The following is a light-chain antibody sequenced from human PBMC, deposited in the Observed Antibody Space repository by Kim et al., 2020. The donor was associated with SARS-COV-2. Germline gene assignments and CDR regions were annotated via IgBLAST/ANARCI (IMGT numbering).Light chain of an antibody. Sequence: SPGERAALSCRASPGVSGGLAWYKQKPGQAPRLIIYGASTRATGIPARFSGSGSGTEFTLTITSLQSEDVATYYCQQYNNWPSLTFGGGTKVDIK. J-gene: IGKJ4*01. CDR2: GAS. CDR3: QQYNNWPSLT. V-gene: IGKV3-15*01. CDR1: PGVSGG.